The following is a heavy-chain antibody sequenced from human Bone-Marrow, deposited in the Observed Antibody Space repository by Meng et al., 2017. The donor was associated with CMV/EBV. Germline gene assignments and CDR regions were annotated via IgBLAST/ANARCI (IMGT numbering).Heavy chain of an antibody. D-gene: IGHD4-17*01. CDR2: INPNSGGT. Sequence: GHLVQSGAEVKKPGASVKVSCKASGYTFTGYYMHWVRQAPGQGLEWMGWINPNSGGTNYAQKFQGRVTMTRDTSISTAYMELSRLRSDDTAVYYCARDLDYGDYASDHWGQGTLVTVSS. CDR3: ARDLDYGDYASDH. V-gene: IGHV1-2*02. J-gene: IGHJ4*02. CDR1: GYTFTGYY.